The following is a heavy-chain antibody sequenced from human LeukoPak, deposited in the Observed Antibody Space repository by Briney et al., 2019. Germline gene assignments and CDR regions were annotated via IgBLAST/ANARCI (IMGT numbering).Heavy chain of an antibody. CDR2: ISGSGGST. Sequence: RGSLRLSCAASGFTFSSYAMSWVRQAPGKGLEWVSAISGSGGSTYYADSVKGRFTISRDNSKDTLYLQMNSLRAEDTAVYYCAKDRIMITFGGVIPFWGQGTLVTVSS. J-gene: IGHJ4*02. D-gene: IGHD3-16*02. CDR3: AKDRIMITFGGVIPF. CDR1: GFTFSSYA. V-gene: IGHV3-23*01.